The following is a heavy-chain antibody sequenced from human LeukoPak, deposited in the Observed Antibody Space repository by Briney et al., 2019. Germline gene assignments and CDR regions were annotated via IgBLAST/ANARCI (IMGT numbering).Heavy chain of an antibody. Sequence: SETLSLTCTVSGGSIRSSSYYWGWIRPPPGKGLEWIGSIYYSGSTYYNPSLKSRVTISVDTSKNQFSLKLSSATAADTAVYYCASGTGPFDYCGQGTLVTVSS. CDR3: ASGTGPFDY. CDR2: IYYSGST. V-gene: IGHV4-39*01. J-gene: IGHJ4*02. D-gene: IGHD1-1*01. CDR1: GGSIRSSSYY.